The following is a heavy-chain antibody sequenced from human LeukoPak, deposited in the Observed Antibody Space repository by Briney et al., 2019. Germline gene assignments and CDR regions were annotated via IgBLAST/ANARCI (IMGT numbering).Heavy chain of an antibody. CDR1: GGSISSYY. CDR2: IYYSGST. V-gene: IGHV4-59*01. CDR3: ARHNYDILTGNDY. D-gene: IGHD3-9*01. J-gene: IGHJ4*02. Sequence: SETLSLTCTVSGGSISSYYWSWIRQPPGKGLEWIGYIYYSGSTNYNPSLKSRVTISVDTSKNQFSLKLSSVTAADTAVYYCARHNYDILTGNDYWGQGTLVTVSS.